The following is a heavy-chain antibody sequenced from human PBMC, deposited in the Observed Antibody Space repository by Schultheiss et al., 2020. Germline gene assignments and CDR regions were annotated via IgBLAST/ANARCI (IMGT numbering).Heavy chain of an antibody. V-gene: IGHV4-39*01. Sequence: SETLSLTCTVSGGSISSSSYYWGWIRQPPGKGLEWIGEIFHSGSTNHNPSLKSRVTISVDTSKNQFSLKLSSVTAADTAVYYCARGRGSYYYYYYGMDVWGQGTTVTVSS. J-gene: IGHJ6*02. CDR2: IFHSGST. D-gene: IGHD1-26*01. CDR3: ARGRGSYYYYYYGMDV. CDR1: GGSISSSSYY.